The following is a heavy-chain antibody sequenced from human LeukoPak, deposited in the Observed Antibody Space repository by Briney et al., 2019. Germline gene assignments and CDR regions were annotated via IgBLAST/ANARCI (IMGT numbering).Heavy chain of an antibody. CDR2: INHSGST. V-gene: IGHV4-34*01. J-gene: IGHJ4*02. D-gene: IGHD6-13*01. CDR1: GGSFSGYY. Sequence: SETLSLTCAVYGGSFSGYYWSWIRQPPGKGLEWIGEINHSGSTNYNPSLKSRVTISVDTSKNQFSLKLSSGTAADTAVYYCARRIAAAGYYWGQGTLVTVSS. CDR3: ARRIAAAGYY.